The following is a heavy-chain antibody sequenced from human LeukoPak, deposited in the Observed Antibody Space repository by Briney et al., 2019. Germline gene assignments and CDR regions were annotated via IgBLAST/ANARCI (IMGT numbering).Heavy chain of an antibody. D-gene: IGHD2-21*01. V-gene: IGHV3-23*01. CDR3: AKNVV. CDR1: GFTFSSYV. J-gene: IGHJ4*02. Sequence: QPGGSLRLSCAASGFTFSSYVMSWVRQTPGKGLEWVSSITNNGDTTNYADSVKGRFTISRDNSKNTLSLQMNSLRAEDTAVHYCAKNVVWGQGTLVTVSS. CDR2: ITNNGDTT.